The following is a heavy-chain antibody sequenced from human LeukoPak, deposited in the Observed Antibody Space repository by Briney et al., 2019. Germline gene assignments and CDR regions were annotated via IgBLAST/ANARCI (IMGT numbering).Heavy chain of an antibody. D-gene: IGHD3-16*01. J-gene: IGHJ6*02. CDR2: INQDGSER. CDR3: AKANCGSECFYIMDV. Sequence: GGSLRLSCAASGFTFSNFWMSWVRQTPGKGLEWVANINQDGSERSYVDSVKGRFTISRDDSKNTVYLEMNSLRAEDTALYFCAKANCGSECFYIMDVWGQGTMVTVSS. V-gene: IGHV3-7*03. CDR1: GFTFSNFW.